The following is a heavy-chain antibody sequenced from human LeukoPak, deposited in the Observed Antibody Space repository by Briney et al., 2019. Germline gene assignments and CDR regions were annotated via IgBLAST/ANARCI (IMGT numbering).Heavy chain of an antibody. CDR1: GYTLTGLS. Sequence: ASVKVSCKVSGYTLTGLSMRWVRQAPGKGLEWMGGFDPEDGETFYAQKFQGRVTMTEDTSTDTTYMEVSSLRSEDTAVYYCTGGSTWSLFDYWGQETLVTVSS. CDR2: FDPEDGET. CDR3: TGGSTWSLFDY. D-gene: IGHD6-13*01. J-gene: IGHJ4*02. V-gene: IGHV1-24*01.